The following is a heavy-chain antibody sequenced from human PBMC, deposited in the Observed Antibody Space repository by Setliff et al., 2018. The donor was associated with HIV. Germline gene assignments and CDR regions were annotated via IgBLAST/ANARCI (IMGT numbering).Heavy chain of an antibody. J-gene: IGHJ6*03. D-gene: IGHD3-3*01. CDR3: ARSPPTTFWSGYIYYYYMDV. CDR2: IYYSGST. CDR1: GGSIRSSSSY. V-gene: IGHV4-61*05. Sequence: SLTCTVSGGSIRSSSSYWGWIRQPPGKGLEWIGYIYYSGSTNYNPSLKSRVTISVDTSKNQFSLKLNSVTAADTAVYYCARSPPTTFWSGYIYYYYMDVWGKGTTVTVSS.